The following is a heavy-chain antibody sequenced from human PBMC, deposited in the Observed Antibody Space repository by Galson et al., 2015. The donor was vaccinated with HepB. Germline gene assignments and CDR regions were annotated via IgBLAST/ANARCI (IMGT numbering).Heavy chain of an antibody. D-gene: IGHD2-15*01. J-gene: IGHJ5*02. V-gene: IGHV1-69*02. CDR3: TRDFFCSGGTRYPVS. Sequence: SVKVSCKASGGTFSRFTMSWVRQAPGQGLEWMGRIIPIVAVPNYSQMLQGRVTITADISTSTTYMELSSLSSDDTAVYYCTRDFFCSGGTRYPVSWGQGTLVTVSS. CDR2: IIPIVAVP. CDR1: GGTFSRFT.